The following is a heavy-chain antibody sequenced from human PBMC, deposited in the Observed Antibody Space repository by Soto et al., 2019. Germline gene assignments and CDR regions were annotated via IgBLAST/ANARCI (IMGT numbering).Heavy chain of an antibody. CDR2: ISYDGSGT. CDR3: ARDARIGTDWYFDL. D-gene: IGHD1-26*01. V-gene: IGHV3-30-3*01. J-gene: IGHJ2*01. CDR1: AFTFSDYA. Sequence: QVQLVESGGGVVQPGRSLRLSCVGSAFTFSDYAIHWVRQAPGKGQDWVAAISYDGSGTYYADSVKGRFTISRDNSKNTLYLQMNSLRVEDTAVYYCARDARIGTDWYFDLWGLGTLVTVSS.